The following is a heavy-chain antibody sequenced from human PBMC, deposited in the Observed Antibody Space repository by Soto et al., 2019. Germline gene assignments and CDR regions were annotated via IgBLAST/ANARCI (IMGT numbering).Heavy chain of an antibody. Sequence: QVQLVQSGAEVKKPGASVKISCKTSGYTFTYYAIHWVRQAPGQGLEWMGWINGGNGKKKYSEKFQGRVTVTRDTSADTAHMELSSLRSEDTAIYDCAKSVVPAQNWYFDLWGRGTLVTVSS. CDR3: AKSVVPAQNWYFDL. V-gene: IGHV1-3*01. D-gene: IGHD2-21*02. CDR1: GYTFTYYA. CDR2: INGGNGKK. J-gene: IGHJ2*01.